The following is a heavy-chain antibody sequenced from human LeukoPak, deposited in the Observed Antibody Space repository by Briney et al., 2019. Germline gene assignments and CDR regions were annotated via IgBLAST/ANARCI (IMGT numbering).Heavy chain of an antibody. CDR2: IIWTGGST. CDR3: ASQRYCTNGICYRKYYFDY. J-gene: IGHJ4*02. V-gene: IGHV3-20*04. Sequence: PGGSLRLSCAASGFTFDDYGMSWVRQAPGKGLEWVSGIIWTGGSTGYADSVKGRFTISRDNAKNSLYLQMNSLRAEDTAVYFCASQRYCTNGICYRKYYFDYWGQGTLVTVS. CDR1: GFTFDDYG. D-gene: IGHD2-8*01.